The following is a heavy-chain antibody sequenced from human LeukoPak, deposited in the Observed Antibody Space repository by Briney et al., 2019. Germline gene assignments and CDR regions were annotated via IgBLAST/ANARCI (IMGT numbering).Heavy chain of an antibody. V-gene: IGHV4-59*08. CDR1: AGSIISYY. Sequence: SKTLSLTCSVSAGSIISYYWSWIRQSPGKGLEWIGHIYYSGGTNYNPSLKSRVTISVDIPKNQFSLNLTSVTAADTAVYYCARVPVVPVARDLFYYYMDVWGKGTTVTVSS. CDR2: IYYSGGT. J-gene: IGHJ6*03. CDR3: ARVPVVPVARDLFYYYMDV. D-gene: IGHD2-2*01.